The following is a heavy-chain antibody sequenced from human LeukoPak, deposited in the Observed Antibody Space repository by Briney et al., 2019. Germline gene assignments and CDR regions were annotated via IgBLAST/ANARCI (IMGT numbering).Heavy chain of an antibody. CDR2: IYYSGST. Sequence: KPSETLSLTCTVSGGSISSYYWSWIRQPPREGLEWIGYIYYSGSTNYNPSLKSRVTISVDTSKNQFSLKLSSVTAADTAVYYCARNAGDQIYFDYWGQGTLVTVSS. CDR1: GGSISSYY. CDR3: ARNAGDQIYFDY. V-gene: IGHV4-59*01. J-gene: IGHJ4*02. D-gene: IGHD7-27*01.